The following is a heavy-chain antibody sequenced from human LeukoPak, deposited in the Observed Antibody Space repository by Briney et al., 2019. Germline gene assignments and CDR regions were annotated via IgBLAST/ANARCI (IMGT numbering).Heavy chain of an antibody. CDR1: GFTFTPSS. CDR2: IVVGSGNT. Sequence: ASVKLFCKASGFTFTPSSVQWVRQARGQRLEWMGRIVVGSGNTDHAQKFQGRLTITRDISTSTAYMELSSLTSDGTAVYYCAAVPNANAWYCDYAFDIWGQATMVTVSS. D-gene: IGHD3-16*01. J-gene: IGHJ3*02. V-gene: IGHV1-58*01. CDR3: AAVPNANAWYCDYAFDI.